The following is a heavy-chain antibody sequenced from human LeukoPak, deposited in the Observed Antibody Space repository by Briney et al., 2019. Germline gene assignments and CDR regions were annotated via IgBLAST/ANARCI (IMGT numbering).Heavy chain of an antibody. V-gene: IGHV1-69*13. CDR3: ALTRSNPYYYGMDV. Sequence: ASVKVSCKASGYTFTSYYMHWVRQAPGQGLEWMGGIIPIFGTANYVQKFQGRVTITADESTSTAYMELSSLRSEDTAVYYCALTRSNPYYYGMDVWGQGTTVTVSS. D-gene: IGHD2-2*01. CDR1: GYTFTSYY. CDR2: IIPIFGTA. J-gene: IGHJ6*02.